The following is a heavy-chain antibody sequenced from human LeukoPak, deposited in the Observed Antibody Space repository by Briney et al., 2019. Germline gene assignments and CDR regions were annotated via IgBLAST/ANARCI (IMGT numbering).Heavy chain of an antibody. Sequence: SETLSLTCTVSGNSFGDYYWSWIRQPAGKGLEWIGRIYTSGSTTYNPSLKSRVTMSVDTSKSQFSLNLMSVTAADTAVYYCAKGAGPPWFDPWGQGTLVTVSS. CDR3: AKGAGPPWFDP. CDR2: IYTSGST. V-gene: IGHV4-4*07. J-gene: IGHJ5*02. CDR1: GNSFGDYY. D-gene: IGHD6-19*01.